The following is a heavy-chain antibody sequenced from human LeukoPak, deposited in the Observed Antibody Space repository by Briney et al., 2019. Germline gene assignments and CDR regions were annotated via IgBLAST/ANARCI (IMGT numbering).Heavy chain of an antibody. CDR1: GFPFDDYG. CDR2: ISWNSGSI. Sequence: GGSLRLSCVASGFPFDDYGMFWVRQSPGKGLEWVSGISWNSGSIGYADSVKGRFTISRDNAKNSLYLQMNSLRAEDTALYYCAKVNSGWYGRYFDYWGQGTLVTVSS. V-gene: IGHV3-9*01. CDR3: AKVNSGWYGRYFDY. D-gene: IGHD6-19*01. J-gene: IGHJ4*02.